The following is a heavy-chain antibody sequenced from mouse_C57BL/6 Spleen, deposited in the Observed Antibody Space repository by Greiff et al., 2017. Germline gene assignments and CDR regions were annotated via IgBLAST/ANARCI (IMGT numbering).Heavy chain of an antibody. V-gene: IGHV1-55*01. CDR1: GYTFTSYW. CDR2: IYPGSGST. Sequence: QVQLQQPGAELVKPGASVKMSCKASGYTFTSYWITWVKQRPGQGLEWIGDIYPGSGSTNYNEKFKSKATLTVDTSSSTAYMQLSSLTSEDSAVYYCAIYYDYDDAYYFDYWGQGTTLTVSS. J-gene: IGHJ2*01. D-gene: IGHD2-4*01. CDR3: AIYYDYDDAYYFDY.